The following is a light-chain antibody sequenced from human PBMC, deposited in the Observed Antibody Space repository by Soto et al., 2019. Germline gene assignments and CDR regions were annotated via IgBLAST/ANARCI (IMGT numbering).Light chain of an antibody. CDR1: SSDVGGYNY. Sequence: QSVLTQPASVSGSPGQSITISWTGTSSDVGGYNYVSWYQQHPGKAPKLMIYEVSNRPSGVSNRFSGSKSGNTASLTISGLQAEDEADYYCSSYTSIITLYVFGSGTKVTVL. CDR2: EVS. CDR3: SSYTSIITLYV. J-gene: IGLJ1*01. V-gene: IGLV2-14*01.